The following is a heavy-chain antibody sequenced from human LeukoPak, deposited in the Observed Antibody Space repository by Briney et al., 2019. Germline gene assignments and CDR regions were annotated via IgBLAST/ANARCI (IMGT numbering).Heavy chain of an antibody. V-gene: IGHV4-34*01. Sequence: SETLSLTCAVYGGSFSGYYWSWIRQPPGKGLEWIGEINHSGSTNYNPSLKSRVTISVDTSKNQFSLKLSSVTAADTAVYYRSRVTGPYCPFGHWGQGTLVAVTS. CDR2: INHSGST. D-gene: IGHD7-27*01. J-gene: IGHJ5*02. CDR1: GGSFSGYY. CDR3: SRVTGPYCPFGH.